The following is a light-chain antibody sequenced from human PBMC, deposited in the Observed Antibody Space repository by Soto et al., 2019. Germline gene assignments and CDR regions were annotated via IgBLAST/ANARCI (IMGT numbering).Light chain of an antibody. CDR3: AARDDTLNGAV. V-gene: IGLV1-44*01. J-gene: IGLJ3*02. CDR1: SSNVGSNT. Sequence: QSVLTQPPSVSGTPVQRVTLSCSGSSSNVGSNTVNWYQQLPVTAPKLLIYSSNQRPSGVPDRFSGSKSGTSASLAISGLQSEDEADYYCAARDDTLNGAVFGGGTKLTVL. CDR2: SSN.